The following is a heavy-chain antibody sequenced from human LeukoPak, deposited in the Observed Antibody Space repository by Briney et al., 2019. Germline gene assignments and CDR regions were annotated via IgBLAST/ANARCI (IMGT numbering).Heavy chain of an antibody. CDR1: GFTFSSYA. Sequence: GSLILSCAAAGFTFSSYAMSWGRQAPGEGLEWGSVSYSGGRTYYADSVNGRFTISRDNSRNTLYLQMNSLRAEDTAVYYCARGLGRELDGAFDIWGQGTMVTVSS. V-gene: IGHV3-53*01. D-gene: IGHD3-10*01. J-gene: IGHJ3*02. CDR2: SYSGGRT. CDR3: ARGLGRELDGAFDI.